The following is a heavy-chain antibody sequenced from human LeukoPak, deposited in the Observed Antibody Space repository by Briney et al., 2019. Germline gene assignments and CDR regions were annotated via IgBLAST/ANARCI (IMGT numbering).Heavy chain of an antibody. J-gene: IGHJ4*02. CDR2: INYSGTT. CDR1: GGSISSSGYY. CDR3: ARLRDGRWLLEY. Sequence: KSSETLSLTCTASGGSISSSGYYWGWICQPPGKGLEWIASINYSGTTYYNPSLKSRVTISEDRSKNQFSLKLSSVTAADTAVYYCARLRDGRWLLEYWGQGTLVTVSS. D-gene: IGHD5-24*01. V-gene: IGHV4-39*01.